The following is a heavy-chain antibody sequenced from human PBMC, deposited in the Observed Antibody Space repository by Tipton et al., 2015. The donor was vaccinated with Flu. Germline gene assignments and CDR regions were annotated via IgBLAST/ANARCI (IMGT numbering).Heavy chain of an antibody. CDR2: IYCSGST. D-gene: IGHD1-7*01. Sequence: TLSLTCTVSGGSISSSSYYWGWIRQPPGKGLEWIGSIYCSGSTYYNPSLKCRVTISVDTSKNQFSLKLSSVTAADTAVYYCARHNWNYGFGENWFDPWGQGTLVTVSS. CDR1: GGSISSSSYY. CDR3: ARHNWNYGFGENWFDP. V-gene: IGHV4-39*01. J-gene: IGHJ5*02.